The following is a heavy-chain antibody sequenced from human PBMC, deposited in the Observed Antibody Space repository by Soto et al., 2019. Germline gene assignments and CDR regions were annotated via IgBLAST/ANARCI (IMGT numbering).Heavy chain of an antibody. J-gene: IGHJ3*02. D-gene: IGHD3-16*01. V-gene: IGHV4-59*02. Sequence: SETLSLTCTVSGASVNDYYWNWVRQPLGKGLEWIGFIHYTGSRIFNPSLQSRVTMSVDVSQNQFSLRLTSVTAADTAIYYCARWGHPAVKAFDIWGQGTTVTVSS. CDR1: GASVNDYY. CDR2: IHYTGSR. CDR3: ARWGHPAVKAFDI.